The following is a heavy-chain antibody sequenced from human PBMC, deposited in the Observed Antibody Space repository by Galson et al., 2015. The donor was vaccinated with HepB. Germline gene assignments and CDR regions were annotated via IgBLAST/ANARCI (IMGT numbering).Heavy chain of an antibody. CDR1: GDSVSTYSAA. CDR2: TYYRSKWYN. V-gene: IGHV6-1*01. J-gene: IGHJ5*02. D-gene: IGHD1-26*01. Sequence: CAISGDSVSTYSAAWNWIRQSPSRGLEWLGRTYYRSKWYNDYAVSVESRITINPDTPKNQFSLQLKSATPEDSAVYYCVKGGSYYNWFDPWCQGTLVPVSS. CDR3: VKGGSYYNWFDP.